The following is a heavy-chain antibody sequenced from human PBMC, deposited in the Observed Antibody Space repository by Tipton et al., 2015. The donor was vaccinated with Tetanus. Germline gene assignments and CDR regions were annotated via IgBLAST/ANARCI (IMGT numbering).Heavy chain of an antibody. CDR3: ASPAVAVAGTVDY. CDR2: IYSGSST. V-gene: IGHV3-53*01. D-gene: IGHD6-19*01. Sequence: QLVQSGGGLIQPGGSLRLSCAASGFTVSSNYMSWVRQAPGKGLEWVSVIYSGSSTYYADSVKGRFTISRDNSKNTLYLQMNSLRAEDAAVYYWASPAVAVAGTVDYWGQGTLVTVSS. CDR1: GFTVSSNY. J-gene: IGHJ4*02.